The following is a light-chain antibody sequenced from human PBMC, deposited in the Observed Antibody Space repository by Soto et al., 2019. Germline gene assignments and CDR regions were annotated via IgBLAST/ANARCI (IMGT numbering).Light chain of an antibody. CDR2: DVN. CDR3: SSWTSGATYV. V-gene: IGLV2-14*03. CDR1: SSDVGAYNY. Sequence: QSALTQPASVSGSPGQSITISCAGTSSDVGAYNYVSWYQHHPGKAPKLMIYDVNDRPSGDSHRFSGSKSGNTASLTISGLQAEDEADYYCSSWTSGATYVFGSGTKLTVL. J-gene: IGLJ1*01.